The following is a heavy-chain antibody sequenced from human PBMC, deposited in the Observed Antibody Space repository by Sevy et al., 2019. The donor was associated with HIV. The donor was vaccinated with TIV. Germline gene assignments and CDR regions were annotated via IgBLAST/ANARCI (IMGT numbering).Heavy chain of an antibody. CDR1: GYTFTGYY. V-gene: IGHV1-2*02. D-gene: IGHD3-10*01. J-gene: IGHJ4*02. Sequence: ASVKVSCKASGYTFTGYYMHWVRQAPGQWLEWMGWINPNSGGTNYAQKFQGRVTMTRDTSISTAYMELSRLRSDDTAVYYCAIESTNYYGSGSYYKDWGQGTLVTVSS. CDR2: INPNSGGT. CDR3: AIESTNYYGSGSYYKD.